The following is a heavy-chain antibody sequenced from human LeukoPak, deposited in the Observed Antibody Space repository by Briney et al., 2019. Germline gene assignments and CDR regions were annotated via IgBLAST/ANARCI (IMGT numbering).Heavy chain of an antibody. CDR2: IIPIFGTA. CDR1: GGTFISYA. J-gene: IGHJ4*02. CDR3: ARDVDNWNDVGDY. D-gene: IGHD1-1*01. Sequence: ASVKVSCKASGGTFISYAISWVRQAPRQGLEWMGRIIPIFGTANYAQKFQGRVTITTDESTSTAYMELSSLRSEDTAVYYCARDVDNWNDVGDYWGQGTLVTVSS. V-gene: IGHV1-69*05.